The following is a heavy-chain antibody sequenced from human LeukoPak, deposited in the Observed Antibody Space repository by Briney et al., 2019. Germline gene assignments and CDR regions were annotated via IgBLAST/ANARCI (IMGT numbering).Heavy chain of an antibody. V-gene: IGHV3-48*04. CDR2: ISSSGSTI. CDR3: AKEGRSTTPGY. D-gene: IGHD6-13*01. Sequence: GVLRLSCAGSGFTFSTYWMNWVRQAPGKGLEWVSYISSSGSTIYYADSVKGRFTVSRDNAKNSLYLQMNSLRAEDTAVYFCAKEGRSTTPGYWGQGTLVTVSS. J-gene: IGHJ4*02. CDR1: GFTFSTYW.